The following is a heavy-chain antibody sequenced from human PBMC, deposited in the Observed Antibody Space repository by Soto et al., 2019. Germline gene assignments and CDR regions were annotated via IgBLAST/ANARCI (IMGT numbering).Heavy chain of an antibody. J-gene: IGHJ4*02. CDR1: GCTFSSYW. V-gene: IGHV3-74*01. CDR3: GRGGSDSPMAPGY. CDR2: INPDGSAT. D-gene: IGHD5-18*01. Sequence: GGSLRLSCAASGCTFSSYWMHWVRQAPGKGLVWVSRINPDGSATNYADSVKGRFTISRDNAKNTLYLQMNSLRAEDTAVFYCGRGGSDSPMAPGYWGQGTLVTVSS.